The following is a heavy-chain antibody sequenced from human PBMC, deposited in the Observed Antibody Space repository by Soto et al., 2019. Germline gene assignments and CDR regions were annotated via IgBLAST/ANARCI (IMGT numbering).Heavy chain of an antibody. CDR2: IYYSGST. CDR3: ARHVGRPSYYYMDV. V-gene: IGHV4-59*08. Sequence: SETLSLTCTVSGGSISSYYWSWIRQPPGKGLEWIGYIYYSGSTNYNPSLKSRVTISVDTSKNQFSLKLSSVTTADTAVYYCARHVGRPSYYYMDVWGKGTTVTVSS. D-gene: IGHD1-1*01. CDR1: GGSISSYY. J-gene: IGHJ6*03.